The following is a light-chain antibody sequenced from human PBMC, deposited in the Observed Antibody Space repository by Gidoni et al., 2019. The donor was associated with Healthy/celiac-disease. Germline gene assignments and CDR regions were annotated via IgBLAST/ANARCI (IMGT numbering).Light chain of an antibody. CDR3: QQRSNWWT. CDR2: DAS. Sequence: EIVLTQSPATLSLSPGERATLPCRASQSVSSYLAWYQQKPGQAPRLLIYDASNRATGIPARFSGNGSGTDFTLTISSLEPEDFAVYYCQQRSNWWTFGQGTKVEIK. CDR1: QSVSSY. J-gene: IGKJ1*01. V-gene: IGKV3-11*01.